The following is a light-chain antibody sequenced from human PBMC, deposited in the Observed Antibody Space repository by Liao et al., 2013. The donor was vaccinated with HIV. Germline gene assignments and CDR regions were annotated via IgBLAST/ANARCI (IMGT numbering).Light chain of an antibody. V-gene: IGLV3-1*01. Sequence: SYELTQPPSVSVSPGQTASITCSGDKLGDKYACWYQQKPGQSPVLVIYKDSERPSGIPERFSGSSSGTTVTLTISGAQVEDEADYYCQAWDSSTLYVFGTGTKVTVL. J-gene: IGLJ1*01. CDR1: KLGDKY. CDR2: KDS. CDR3: QAWDSSTLYV.